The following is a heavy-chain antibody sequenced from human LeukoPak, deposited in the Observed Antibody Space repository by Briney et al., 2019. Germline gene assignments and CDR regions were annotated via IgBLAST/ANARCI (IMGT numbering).Heavy chain of an antibody. CDR2: INHSGST. D-gene: IGHD4-23*01. Sequence: PSETLSLTCAVYGGSFSGYYWSWIRQPPGKGLEWIGEINHSGSTNYNPSLKSRVTISVDTSKNQFSLKLSSVTAADTAVYYCARERFGYGGTLDYWGQGTLVTVSS. J-gene: IGHJ4*02. CDR1: GGSFSGYY. V-gene: IGHV4-34*01. CDR3: ARERFGYGGTLDY.